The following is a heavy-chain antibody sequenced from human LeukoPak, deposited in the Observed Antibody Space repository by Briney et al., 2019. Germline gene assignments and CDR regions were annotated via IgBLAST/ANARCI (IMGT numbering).Heavy chain of an antibody. J-gene: IGHJ3*02. CDR3: ARGTLKNAFDI. V-gene: IGHV1-69*04. CDR2: IIPILGIA. CDR1: GGTFSSYA. Sequence: SVKVSCKASGGTFSSYAISWVRQAPGQGLEWMGRIIPILGIANYAQKFQGRVTITADKSTSTAYMELSSLRSEDTAVYYCARGTLKNAFDIWGQGTMVTVSS.